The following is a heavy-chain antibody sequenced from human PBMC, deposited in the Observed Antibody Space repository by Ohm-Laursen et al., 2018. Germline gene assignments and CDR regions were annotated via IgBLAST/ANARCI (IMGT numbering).Heavy chain of an antibody. CDR2: IYYSGST. CDR3: VRHGDTAVAYYNYYGMNV. D-gene: IGHD5-18*01. V-gene: IGHV4-39*01. CDR1: GGSISSSGYY. J-gene: IGHJ6*02. Sequence: SDTLSLTCTVSGGSISSSGYYWGWIRQPPGKGLEWIGSIYYSGSTYYNPSLKSRVTISVDTSMNQFSLKLSSVTAADTAVYYCVRHGDTAVAYYNYYGMNVWGQGTTVTVS.